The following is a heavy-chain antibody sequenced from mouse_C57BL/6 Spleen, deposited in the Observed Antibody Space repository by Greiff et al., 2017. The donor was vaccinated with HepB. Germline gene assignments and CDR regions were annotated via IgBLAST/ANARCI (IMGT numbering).Heavy chain of an antibody. J-gene: IGHJ2*01. Sequence: VKLMESGAELARPGASVKLSCKASGYTFTSYGISWVKQRTGQGLEWIGEIYPRSGNTYYNEKFKGKATLTADKSSSTAYMELRSLTSEDSAVYFCARGDITTVVAPDYWGQGTTLTVSS. CDR3: ARGDITTVVAPDY. V-gene: IGHV1-81*01. D-gene: IGHD1-1*01. CDR1: GYTFTSYG. CDR2: IYPRSGNT.